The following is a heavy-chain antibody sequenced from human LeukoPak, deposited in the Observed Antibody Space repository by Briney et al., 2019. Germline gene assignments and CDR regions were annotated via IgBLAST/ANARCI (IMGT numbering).Heavy chain of an antibody. CDR1: GGSISSGSYY. Sequence: SETLSLTCTVSGGSISSGSYYWSWIRQPAGKGLEWIGRIYTSGSTNYNPSLKSRVTISIDTSKNQFSLKLSSVTAADTAVYYCARGRGVWGKGTTVTVTS. J-gene: IGHJ6*04. V-gene: IGHV4-61*02. CDR2: IYTSGST. CDR3: ARGRGV.